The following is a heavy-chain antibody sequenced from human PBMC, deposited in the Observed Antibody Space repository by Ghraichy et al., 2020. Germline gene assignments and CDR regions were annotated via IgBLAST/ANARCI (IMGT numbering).Heavy chain of an antibody. CDR1: GFTFSDYY. CDR2: ISTSSLYT. CDR3: ARVTASGRYQFDY. V-gene: IGHV3-11*06. Sequence: GGSLRLSCAASGFTFSDYYMAWIRQAPGRELEWFAYISTSSLYTNYAVSVKGRFTVSRDNAQSSLYLQMHGLRVDDTSVDYCARVTASGRYQFDYWGQGTLFHVSA. J-gene: IGHJ4*02. D-gene: IGHD1-26*01.